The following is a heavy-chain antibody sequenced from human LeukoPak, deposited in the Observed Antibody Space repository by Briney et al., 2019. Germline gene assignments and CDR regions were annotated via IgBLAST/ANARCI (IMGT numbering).Heavy chain of an antibody. CDR3: ATGQIAVADFFDY. J-gene: IGHJ4*02. D-gene: IGHD6-19*01. CDR1: GFTFSSYA. CDR2: ISGSGGST. Sequence: GGSPRLSCAASGFTFSSYAMSWVRQAPGKGLEWVSAISGSGGSTYYADSVKGRFTISRDNSKNTLYLQMNSLRAEDTAVYYCATGQIAVADFFDYWGQGTLVTVSS. V-gene: IGHV3-23*01.